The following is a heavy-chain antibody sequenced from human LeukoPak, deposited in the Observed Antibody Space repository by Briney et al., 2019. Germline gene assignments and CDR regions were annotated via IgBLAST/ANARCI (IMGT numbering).Heavy chain of an antibody. CDR3: AKGAAAGKVDWFDP. D-gene: IGHD6-13*01. CDR2: ITGGANSV. Sequence: GGSLRLFCAASGFTFSAFAMTWVRQAPGKAPEWVSSITGGANSVFYADSVKGRFTFSRDNSKNTLYLQMNSLRAEDTAVYYCAKGAAAGKVDWFDPWGQGTLVTVSS. V-gene: IGHV3-23*01. J-gene: IGHJ5*02. CDR1: GFTFSAFA.